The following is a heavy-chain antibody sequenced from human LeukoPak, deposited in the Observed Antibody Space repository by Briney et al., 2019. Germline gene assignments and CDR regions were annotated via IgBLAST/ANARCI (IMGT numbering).Heavy chain of an antibody. CDR1: GFTFSSYA. D-gene: IGHD3-10*01. CDR3: ARGRSYGSGSYSTDARDYNSRFGRMGSDFDY. CDR2: ISYDGSNK. Sequence: PGGSLRLSCAASGFTFSSYAMHWVRQAPGKGLEWVAVISYDGSNKYYANSVKGRFTISRDNSKNTLYLQMNSLRAEDTAVYYCARGRSYGSGSYSTDARDYNSRFGRMGSDFDYWGQGTLVTVSS. V-gene: IGHV3-30*04. J-gene: IGHJ4*02.